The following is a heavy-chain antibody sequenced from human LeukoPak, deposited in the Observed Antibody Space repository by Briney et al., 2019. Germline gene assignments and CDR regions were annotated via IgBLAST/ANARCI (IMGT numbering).Heavy chain of an antibody. J-gene: IGHJ4*02. CDR1: GFTFSRSW. D-gene: IGHD1-26*01. V-gene: IGHV3-74*01. CDR3: ARDKGFWAYSGSYFDY. Sequence: GGSLRLSCAASGFTFSRSWMHWVRQAPGKGLVWVSRINSDGSSTSYADSAKGRFTISRDNAKNTLYLQMSSLRAEDTAVYYCARDKGFWAYSGSYFDYWGQGNLVTVSS. CDR2: INSDGSST.